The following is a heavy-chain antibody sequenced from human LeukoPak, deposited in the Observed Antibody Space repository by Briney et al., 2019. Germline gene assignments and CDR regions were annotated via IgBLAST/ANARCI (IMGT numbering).Heavy chain of an antibody. D-gene: IGHD3-10*01. J-gene: IGHJ6*02. CDR3: AKAVRGFGYYYYGMDV. V-gene: IGHV1-24*01. Sequence: ASVKVSCKVSGYTLTELSTHWVRQAPGKGLEWMGGFDPEDGETIYAQKFQGRVTMTEDTSTDTAYMELSSLRSEDTAVYYCAKAVRGFGYYYYGMDVWGQGTTVTVSS. CDR2: FDPEDGET. CDR1: GYTLTELS.